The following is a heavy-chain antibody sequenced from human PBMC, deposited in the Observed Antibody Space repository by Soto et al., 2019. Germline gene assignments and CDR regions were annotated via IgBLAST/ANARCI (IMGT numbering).Heavy chain of an antibody. CDR2: FDPEDGDT. Sequence: ASVKVSCKVSGYTLTELSMHWVRQAPGKGLEWMGGFDPEDGDTIYAQKFQGRVTMSGDTSASTASMELSSLGSEDTAVYYCARIRFYYYHMDVWGKGTTVTVSS. J-gene: IGHJ6*03. CDR3: ARIRFYYYHMDV. V-gene: IGHV1-24*01. CDR1: GYTLTELS.